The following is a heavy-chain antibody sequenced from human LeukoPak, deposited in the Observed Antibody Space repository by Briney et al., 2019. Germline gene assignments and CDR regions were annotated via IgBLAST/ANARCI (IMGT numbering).Heavy chain of an antibody. D-gene: IGHD5-18*01. CDR2: IAGYNGNT. CDR1: GYTFARSG. Sequence: ASVKVSCKVSGYTFARSGINWVRQAPGQGLEWLGWIAGYNGNTDYAQKVQDRVTMTTDTSTNTAYMELRSLTSDDTAIYYCARDQSGNSYGYGKWFDPWGQGTLVIVAS. V-gene: IGHV1-18*01. CDR3: ARDQSGNSYGYGKWFDP. J-gene: IGHJ5*02.